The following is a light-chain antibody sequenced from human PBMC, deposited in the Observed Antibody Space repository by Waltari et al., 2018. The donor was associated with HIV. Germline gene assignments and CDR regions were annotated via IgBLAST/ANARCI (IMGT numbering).Light chain of an antibody. CDR3: TSYGGRNNRVL. CDR1: RSDVGNSAS. J-gene: IGLJ3*02. CDR2: EVN. Sequence: QSALTQPPSASGSPEPSVTLSCTGTRSDVGNSASVSSYQQHPGKAPKPLIEEVNKRPSGVPARFSGSKSGDTASLTVAGLQAEDEADYYCTSYGGRNNRVLFGGGTRLTVL. V-gene: IGLV2-8*01.